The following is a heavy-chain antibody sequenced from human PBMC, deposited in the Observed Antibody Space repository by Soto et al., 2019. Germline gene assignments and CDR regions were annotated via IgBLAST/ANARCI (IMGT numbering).Heavy chain of an antibody. CDR2: IKGDSSEK. Sequence: GGSLRLSCAASGFAFGSYWMSWVRQAPGKGLEWLGTIKGDSSEKKYVASVRGRFTMSRDNAQNSLYLQMDSLRVEDTALYLCAGGAGYGSVSSVNHYGCYWGYGSLVNVSS. D-gene: IGHD3-10*01. J-gene: IGHJ4*01. CDR3: AGGAGYGSVSSVNHYGCY. CDR1: GFAFGSYW. V-gene: IGHV3-7*01.